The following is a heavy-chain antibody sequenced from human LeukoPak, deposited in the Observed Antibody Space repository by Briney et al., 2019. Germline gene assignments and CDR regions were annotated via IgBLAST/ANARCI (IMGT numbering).Heavy chain of an antibody. Sequence: LGESLKISCKASGYTFTNSWIGWVRQMPGKGLEWMGIIYPGDSDTSYSPSFEGQVTISADKSFNTAYLQWSSLKASDSAMYYCVRLMATSANAERWFDPWGQGTLVTVSS. J-gene: IGHJ5*02. CDR3: VRLMATSANAERWFDP. CDR1: GYTFTNSW. CDR2: IYPGDSDT. V-gene: IGHV5-51*01. D-gene: IGHD5-24*01.